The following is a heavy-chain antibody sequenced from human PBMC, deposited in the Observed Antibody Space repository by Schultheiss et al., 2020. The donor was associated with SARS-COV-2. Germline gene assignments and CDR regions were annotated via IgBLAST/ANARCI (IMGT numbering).Heavy chain of an antibody. CDR1: GGSISSYY. J-gene: IGHJ6*02. CDR2: IYYSGST. V-gene: IGHV4-59*12. D-gene: IGHD2-15*01. Sequence: SETLSLTCTVSGGSISSYYWSWIRQPPGKGLEWIGYIYYSGSTNYNPSLRSRVTISVDMSKNQFSLKLTSVTAADTAVYYCARDSGYCSGGSCMDVWGQGTTVTVSS. CDR3: ARDSGYCSGGSCMDV.